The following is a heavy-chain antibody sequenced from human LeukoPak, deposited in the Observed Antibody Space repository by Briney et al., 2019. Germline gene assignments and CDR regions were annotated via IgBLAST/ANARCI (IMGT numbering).Heavy chain of an antibody. CDR2: IYYSGST. CDR3: ARATHRKNTMIVVVFDY. V-gene: IGHV4-30-4*02. CDR1: GCSISSGDYY. J-gene: IGHJ4*02. Sequence: SDTLSLTCTISGCSISSGDYYWSWIRQPPGKDLQWIGYIYYSGSTYYNPSLKSRVTISVDTSKNQFSLKLSSVTDADTAVYYCARATHRKNTMIVVVFDYWGQGTLVTVSS. D-gene: IGHD3-22*01.